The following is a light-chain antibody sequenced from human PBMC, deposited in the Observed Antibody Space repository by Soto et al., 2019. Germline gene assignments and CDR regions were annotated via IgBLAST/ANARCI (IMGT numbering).Light chain of an antibody. V-gene: IGKV1-5*03. J-gene: IGKJ4*01. Sequence: DIQLTQSPSTLSASVGDRVTITCRASQSISSWLAWYQQKPGKAPKLLVYKASSLESGVPSRFSGSGSGTEFTLTISTLQPDDFATYDCQQYETYPLTFGGGTKVEIK. CDR3: QQYETYPLT. CDR1: QSISSW. CDR2: KAS.